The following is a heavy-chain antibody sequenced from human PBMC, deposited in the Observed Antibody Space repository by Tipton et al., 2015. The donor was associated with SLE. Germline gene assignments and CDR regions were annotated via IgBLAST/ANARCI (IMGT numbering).Heavy chain of an antibody. V-gene: IGHV3-30*04. D-gene: IGHD6-13*01. CDR1: GFTFSAYA. CDR3: TADGRNGSSWHYFDY. J-gene: IGHJ4*02. Sequence: RSLRLSCAASGFTFSAYAMHWVRQAPGKGLEWVAVISYDGSNKYYADSVKGRFTISRDNSKNTLSLQMNSLRAEDTAVYYCTADGRNGSSWHYFDYWGQGTLVSVSS. CDR2: ISYDGSNK.